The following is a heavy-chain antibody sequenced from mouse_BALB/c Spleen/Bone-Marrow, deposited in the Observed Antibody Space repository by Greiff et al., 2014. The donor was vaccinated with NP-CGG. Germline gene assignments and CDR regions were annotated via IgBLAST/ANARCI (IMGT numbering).Heavy chain of an antibody. J-gene: IGHJ4*01. CDR3: ARQYGNLGVMDY. D-gene: IGHD2-1*01. CDR2: ISRGGSYT. CDR1: GFTFSRYG. Sequence: EVQGVESGGDLVKPGGSLKLSCAASGFTFSRYGMSWVRQTPDKRLEWVANISRGGSYTYYPDSVKGRFTISRDNAKNTLYLHMSSLKSEDTAMYYCARQYGNLGVMDYWGQGTSVTVSS. V-gene: IGHV5-6*01.